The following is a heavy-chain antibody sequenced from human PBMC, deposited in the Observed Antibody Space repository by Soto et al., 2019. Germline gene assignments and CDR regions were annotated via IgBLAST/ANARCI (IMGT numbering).Heavy chain of an antibody. J-gene: IGHJ4*02. Sequence: QVQLVKSGGEGKKHGSSLRVSCNTSGGNFKNYGLSCVRQAPGRGLEWMGGIVPSFGMANYGQIFQGRVTITADESTDTVYMEMNSRKCEDTAVYYCTIEIAAQGLNYWGAG. D-gene: IGHD2-21*01. CDR2: IVPSFGMA. CDR3: TIEIAAQGLNY. CDR1: GGNFKNYG. V-gene: IGHV1-69*12.